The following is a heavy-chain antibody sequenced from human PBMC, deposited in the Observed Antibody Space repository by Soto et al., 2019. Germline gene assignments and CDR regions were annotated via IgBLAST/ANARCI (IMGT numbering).Heavy chain of an antibody. CDR3: ARTPVLRFLEGFLPNWFDP. CDR1: GYTFTSYD. CDR2: MNPNSGNT. V-gene: IGHV1-8*01. Sequence: ASVKVSCKASGYTFTSYDINWVRQATGQGLEWMGWMNPNSGNTGYAQKFQGRVTMTRNTSISTAYMELSSLRSEDTAVYYCARTPVLRFLEGFLPNWFDPWGQGTLVTVSS. D-gene: IGHD3-3*01. J-gene: IGHJ5*02.